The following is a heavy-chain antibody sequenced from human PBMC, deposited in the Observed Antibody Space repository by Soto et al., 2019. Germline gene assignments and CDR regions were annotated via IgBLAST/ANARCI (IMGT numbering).Heavy chain of an antibody. Sequence: SETLSLTCTVSGGSVSSGSYYWSWIRQPPGKGLEWIGYIYYSGSTNYNPSLKSRVTISVDTSKNQFSPKLSSVTAADTAVYYCARGRYSSSWYREFDYWGQGTLVTVSS. D-gene: IGHD6-13*01. CDR1: GGSVSSGSYY. J-gene: IGHJ4*02. CDR3: ARGRYSSSWYREFDY. CDR2: IYYSGST. V-gene: IGHV4-61*01.